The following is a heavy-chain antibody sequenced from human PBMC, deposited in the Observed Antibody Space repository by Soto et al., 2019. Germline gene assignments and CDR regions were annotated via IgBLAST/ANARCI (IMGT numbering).Heavy chain of an antibody. J-gene: IGHJ6*03. CDR2: INHSGST. V-gene: IGHV4-34*01. D-gene: IGHD3-3*01. Sequence: SETLSLTCAVYGGSFSGYYWSWIRQPPGKGLEWIGEINHSGSTNYNPSLKSRVTISVDTSKNQFSLKLSSVTAADTAVYYCARRYYDFWSGYYYYYMDVWGKGTTVTVSS. CDR3: ARRYYDFWSGYYYYYMDV. CDR1: GGSFSGYY.